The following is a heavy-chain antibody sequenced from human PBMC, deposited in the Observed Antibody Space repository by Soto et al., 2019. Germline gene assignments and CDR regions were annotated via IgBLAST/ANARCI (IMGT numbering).Heavy chain of an antibody. CDR2: TYHSGST. Sequence: QLQLQESGSGLVKPSQTLSLTCAVSGGSISSGGYSWSWIRQPPGKGLEWIGYTYHSGSTYYNPSLKSRVTISVDRSKNQFSLKLSSVTAADTAVYYCASAGGLGAVAAAYWGQGTLVTVSS. D-gene: IGHD6-19*01. V-gene: IGHV4-30-2*01. CDR3: ASAGGLGAVAAAY. CDR1: GGSISSGGYS. J-gene: IGHJ4*02.